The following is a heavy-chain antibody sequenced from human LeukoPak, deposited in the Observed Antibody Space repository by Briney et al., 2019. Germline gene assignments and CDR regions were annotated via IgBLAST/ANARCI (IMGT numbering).Heavy chain of an antibody. Sequence: GGSLRLSCAASGFPANTYAFHWVRQALGKGLEWVAVISYDGRNKNYAESVKGRFTISRDNSNNTLYLQMDSLRAEDTAVYYCAGDLSQLWSTHFDYWGQGTLVTVSS. V-gene: IGHV3-30*04. CDR3: AGDLSQLWSTHFDY. CDR1: GFPANTYA. J-gene: IGHJ4*02. D-gene: IGHD5-18*01. CDR2: ISYDGRNK.